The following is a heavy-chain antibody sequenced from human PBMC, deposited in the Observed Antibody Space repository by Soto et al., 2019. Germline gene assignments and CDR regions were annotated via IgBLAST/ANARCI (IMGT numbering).Heavy chain of an antibody. CDR2: ISYDGSNK. J-gene: IGHJ6*02. CDR1: GFTFSRYG. D-gene: IGHD3-3*01. CDR3: ARLSRITIFGVVINYYGMDV. V-gene: IGHV3-30*03. Sequence: PGGSLRLYCAASGFTFSRYGMHWVRQAPGKGLERVAVISYDGSNKYYADYVKGRFTISRDNSKNTLYLQMNSLRAEDTAVYYCARLSRITIFGVVINYYGMDVWGQGTTVTVSS.